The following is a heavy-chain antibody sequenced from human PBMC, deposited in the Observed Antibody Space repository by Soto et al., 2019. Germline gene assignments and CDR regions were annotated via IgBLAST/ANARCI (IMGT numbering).Heavy chain of an antibody. V-gene: IGHV3-23*01. J-gene: IGHJ4*02. CDR3: AKDGPSIPESYFDY. CDR2: LSGSGGRT. D-gene: IGHD6-6*01. Sequence: QPGGSLRLSCAASGFTFSSYAMSWVRQAPGMGLEWVSGLSGSGGRTYYAESVKGRFTISRDNSKNTLYLQMNSLRAEDTAVYYCAKDGPSIPESYFDYWGQGTLVTVSS. CDR1: GFTFSSYA.